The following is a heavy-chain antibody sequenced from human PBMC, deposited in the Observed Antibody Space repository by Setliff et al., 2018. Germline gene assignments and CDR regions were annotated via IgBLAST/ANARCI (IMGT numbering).Heavy chain of an antibody. CDR3: ARASDDGVYYDSSGYYSYYYYGMDV. V-gene: IGHV1-2*04. Sequence: GASVKVSCKASGYTFTGYYMHWVRQAPGQGLEWMGWINPNSGGTNYAQKFQGWVTMTRDTSTSTAYMELRRLRSDDTAVYYCARASDDGVYYDSSGYYSYYYYGMDVWGQGTTVTVSS. CDR2: INPNSGGT. CDR1: GYTFTGYY. J-gene: IGHJ6*02. D-gene: IGHD3-22*01.